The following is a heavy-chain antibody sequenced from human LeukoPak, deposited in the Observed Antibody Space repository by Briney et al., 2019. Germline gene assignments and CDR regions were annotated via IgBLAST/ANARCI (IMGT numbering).Heavy chain of an antibody. J-gene: IGHJ5*02. D-gene: IGHD4-17*01. Sequence: ASAKVSCEASGYTFTGYYMHWVRQAPGQGLEWMGWINPNSGGTNYAQRFQGWVTMTRDTSISTAYMELSRLRSDDTAVYYCARGAQGTVTTYWFDPWGQGTLVTVSS. CDR1: GYTFTGYY. V-gene: IGHV1-2*04. CDR2: INPNSGGT. CDR3: ARGAQGTVTTYWFDP.